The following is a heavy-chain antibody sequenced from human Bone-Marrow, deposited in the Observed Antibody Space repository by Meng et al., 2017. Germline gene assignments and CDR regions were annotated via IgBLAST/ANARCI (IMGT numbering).Heavy chain of an antibody. CDR2: INEDGSDK. J-gene: IGHJ4*02. CDR1: DFSFSSYE. V-gene: IGHV3-7*01. D-gene: IGHD3-16*02. CDR3: ARDTGYITD. Sequence: GESLKISCAASDFSFSSYEMNWVRQAPGKGLECVASINEDGSDKYYVDSLKGRFAISRDDAKISVYLQMNSLRAEDTAVYYCARDTGYITDWGQGTLVTVSS.